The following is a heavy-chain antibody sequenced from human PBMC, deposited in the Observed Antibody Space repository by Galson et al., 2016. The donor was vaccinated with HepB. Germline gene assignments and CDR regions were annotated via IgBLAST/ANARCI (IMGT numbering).Heavy chain of an antibody. D-gene: IGHD3-16*02. Sequence: SLRLSCAGSGFTFSSYGMHWVRQAPGKGLEWVAAIQLDGSKKYYGDSVKGRFTISRDDAKNTVYLQMSSLRAEDTAIYFCARDLSYGSNWFDPRGQGAPVTVS. J-gene: IGHJ5*02. CDR2: IQLDGSKK. CDR3: ARDLSYGSNWFDP. V-gene: IGHV3-33*01. CDR1: GFTFSSYG.